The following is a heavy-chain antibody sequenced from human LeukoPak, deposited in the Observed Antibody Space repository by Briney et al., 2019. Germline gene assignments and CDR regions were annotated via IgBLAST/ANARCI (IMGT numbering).Heavy chain of an antibody. V-gene: IGHV4-30-4*01. CDR1: GGSISSGDYY. CDR3: AREGPRGIAAAGMDY. Sequence: SETLSLTCTVSGGSISSGDYYWSWIRQPPRKGLEWIGYIYYSGSTYYNPSLKGRVTISVDTSKNQFSLKLSSVTAADTAVYYCAREGPRGIAAAGMDYWGQGTLVTVSS. CDR2: IYYSGST. J-gene: IGHJ4*02. D-gene: IGHD6-13*01.